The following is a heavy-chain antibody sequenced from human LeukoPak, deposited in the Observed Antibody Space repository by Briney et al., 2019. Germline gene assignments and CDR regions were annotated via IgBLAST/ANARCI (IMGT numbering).Heavy chain of an antibody. J-gene: IGHJ5*02. CDR1: GGSISSYY. D-gene: IGHD1-26*01. CDR2: IYASGST. V-gene: IGHV4-4*07. CDR3: ARDPRGIVGANHNWFDP. Sequence: SETLSLTCTVSGGSISSYYWSWIRQPAGKGLEWIGRIYASGSTNYSPSLKSRVTMSVDTSKSQFSLKLISVTAADTAVYYCARDPRGIVGANHNWFDPWGQGTLVTVSS.